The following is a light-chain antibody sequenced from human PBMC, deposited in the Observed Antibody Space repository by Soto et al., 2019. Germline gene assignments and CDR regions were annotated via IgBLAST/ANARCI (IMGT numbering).Light chain of an antibody. CDR2: GVT. Sequence: SVVTQPASVSGSPGQSITISCTGTSSDVGAYNYVSWYQQHPGKAPKLMIYGVTNRPSGVSNRFSGSKTGNTASLTISGLQAEDEADYYCFSHRGGDSHVFGTGTKVTVL. CDR1: SSDVGAYNY. J-gene: IGLJ1*01. V-gene: IGLV2-14*01. CDR3: FSHRGGDSHV.